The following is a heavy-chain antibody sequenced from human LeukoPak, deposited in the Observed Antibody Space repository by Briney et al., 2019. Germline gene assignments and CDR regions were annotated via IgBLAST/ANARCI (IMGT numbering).Heavy chain of an antibody. CDR3: ARSESGAYFDY. D-gene: IGHD1-26*01. V-gene: IGHV4-31*02. CDR1: GFTFSYYE. J-gene: IGHJ4*02. CDR2: MYYRGSP. Sequence: LRLSCAASGFTFSYYEMNWIRQHPGKGLEWIGYMYYRGSPYYNPSLESRVTILEGTSQNQFSLRLSSVTAADAAVYYCARSESGAYFDYWGQGALVTVSS.